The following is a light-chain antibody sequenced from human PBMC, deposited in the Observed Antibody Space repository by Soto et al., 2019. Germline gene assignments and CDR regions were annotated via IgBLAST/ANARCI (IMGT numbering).Light chain of an antibody. CDR2: DVN. CDR1: SSDVGGYNY. CDR3: SSYTSSNTLYV. Sequence: QSVLTQPASVSGSPGQSITISCTGTSSDVGGYNYVSWYQHLPDKAPKLMIYDVNNRPSGVSDRFSGSKSGNTASLTISGLQDEDEADYYCSSYTSSNTLYVFGTGTKVTVL. V-gene: IGLV2-14*03. J-gene: IGLJ1*01.